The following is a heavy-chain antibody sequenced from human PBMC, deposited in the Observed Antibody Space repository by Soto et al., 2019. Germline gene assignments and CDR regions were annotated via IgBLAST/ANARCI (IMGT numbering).Heavy chain of an antibody. CDR3: VRRPGRGMEGSAFDI. CDR2: ISYDGSNK. J-gene: IGHJ3*02. Sequence: GGSLRLSCAASGFTFSSYAMHWVRQAPGKGLEWVAVISYDGSNKYYADSVKGRFTISRDNSKNTLYLQMNSLRAEDTAVYYCVRRPGRGMEGSAFDIWGQGTMVTVSS. D-gene: IGHD3-10*01. CDR1: GFTFSSYA. V-gene: IGHV3-30*04.